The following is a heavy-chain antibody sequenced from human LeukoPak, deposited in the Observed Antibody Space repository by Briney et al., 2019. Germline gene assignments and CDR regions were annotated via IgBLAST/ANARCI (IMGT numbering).Heavy chain of an antibody. CDR1: GGSISSGGYY. J-gene: IGHJ5*02. CDR3: ARELSIMIFGVGKNWFDP. CDR2: IYYSGST. D-gene: IGHD3-3*01. Sequence: PSETLSLTCTVSGGSISSGGYYWSWIRQHPGTGLEWIGYIYYSGSTYYNPSLKSRVTISVDTSKNQFSLKLSSVTAADTAVYYCARELSIMIFGVGKNWFDPWGQGTLVTVSS. V-gene: IGHV4-31*03.